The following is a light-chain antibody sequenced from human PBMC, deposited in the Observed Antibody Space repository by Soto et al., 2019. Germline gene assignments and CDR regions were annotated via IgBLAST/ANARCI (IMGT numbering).Light chain of an antibody. J-gene: IGKJ4*01. CDR2: ATS. CDR1: QTINSY. Sequence: DIQMTQSPSSLSASVGDRVTITCRASQTINSYLNWYQQKPGKAPNLLIYATSSLQSGVPSRFSGSGSGTYFTLNITSLQPEDFATYYCQQGYSARARTFAGGTKVEI. V-gene: IGKV1-39*01. CDR3: QQGYSARART.